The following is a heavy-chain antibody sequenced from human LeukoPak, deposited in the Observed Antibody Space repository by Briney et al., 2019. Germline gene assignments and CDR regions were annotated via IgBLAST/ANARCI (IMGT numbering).Heavy chain of an antibody. CDR1: GDSVSSRSAA. CDR2: TFYRSKWYN. V-gene: IGHV6-1*01. CDR3: AREVDTDRPFEY. D-gene: IGHD1-14*01. J-gene: IGHJ4*02. Sequence: SQTLSLTCAISGDSVSSRSAAWNWIRQSPSRGLEWLGRTFYRSKWYNDYALFVKTRITINPDTSKNQFSLQLDSVTPEDTAVYFCAREVDTDRPFEYWGQGTLVTVSS.